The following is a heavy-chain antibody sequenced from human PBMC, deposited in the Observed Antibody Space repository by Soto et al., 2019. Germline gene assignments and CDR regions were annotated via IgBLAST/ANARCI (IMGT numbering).Heavy chain of an antibody. Sequence: QVQLVESGGGVVQPGRSLRLSCAASGFTFSSYAMHWVRQAPGKGLEWVAVISYDGGNKYYADSVKGRFTISRDNSKNTLYLQMNSLRAEETAVYYCARPLWRDDYNWGYFDLWGRGTLVTVSS. V-gene: IGHV3-30-3*01. D-gene: IGHD4-4*01. CDR3: ARPLWRDDYNWGYFDL. J-gene: IGHJ2*01. CDR2: ISYDGGNK. CDR1: GFTFSSYA.